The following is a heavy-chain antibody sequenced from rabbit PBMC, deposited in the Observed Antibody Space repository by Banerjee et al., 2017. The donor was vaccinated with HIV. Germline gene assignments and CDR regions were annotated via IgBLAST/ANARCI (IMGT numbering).Heavy chain of an antibody. V-gene: IGHV1S43*01. CDR2: IYTISGST. J-gene: IGHJ6*01. Sequence: QQQLVESGGGLVKPGASLTLTCKASGFSFSGGYWMCWVRQAPGKGLELIVCIYTISGSTWYASWVHGRFIITRNTSLNTVDLKMTSLTAADTATYFCARLGGDDGEFALWGPGTLVTVS. CDR1: GFSFSGGYW. CDR3: ARLGGDDGEFAL. D-gene: IGHD2-1*01.